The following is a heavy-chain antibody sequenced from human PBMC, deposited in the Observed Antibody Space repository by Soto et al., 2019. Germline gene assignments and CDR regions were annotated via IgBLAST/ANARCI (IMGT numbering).Heavy chain of an antibody. J-gene: IGHJ4*02. CDR2: INAGNGNP. D-gene: IGHD6-19*01. Sequence: QVQLVQSGAEEKKPGASVKVSCKASGYTFTGYAMNWVRQAPGQRLERMGWINAGNGNPKYSQKFQGRVTITRDTAAGTVYRELISRRSEDTAVYYHARAVAVGADFDYWGQGTLVTDSS. V-gene: IGHV1-3*05. CDR1: GYTFTGYA. CDR3: ARAVAVGADFDY.